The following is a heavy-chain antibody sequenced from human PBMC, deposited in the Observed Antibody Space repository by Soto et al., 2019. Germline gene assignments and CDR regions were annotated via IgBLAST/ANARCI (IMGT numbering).Heavy chain of an antibody. V-gene: IGHV4-30-2*01. J-gene: IGHJ4*02. D-gene: IGHD3-10*01. CDR2: ILHTGGT. CDR1: GGSISGGGFS. CDR3: ARLQFGEGFDY. Sequence: SETLSLTCAVSGGSISGGGFSWSWIRQPPGKGLEWIGYILHTGGTQYNPSLKSRVSMSVDKSKNQFSLHLTSVTAADTAVYYCARLQFGEGFDYWGQGAMVTVSS.